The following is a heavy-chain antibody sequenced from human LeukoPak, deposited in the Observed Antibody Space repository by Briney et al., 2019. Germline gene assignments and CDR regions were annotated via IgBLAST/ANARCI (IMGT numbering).Heavy chain of an antibody. D-gene: IGHD6-6*01. J-gene: IGHJ4*02. CDR2: IYYSGST. V-gene: IGHV4-59*01. CDR3: ARSYSSSLDY. Sequence: SETLSLTCTVSGGSISSYYWSWIRQPPGKGLEWIGYIYYSGSTNYHPSLKSRVTISVDTSKNQFSLKLSSVTAADTAVYYCARSYSSSLDYWGQGALVTVSS. CDR1: GGSISSYY.